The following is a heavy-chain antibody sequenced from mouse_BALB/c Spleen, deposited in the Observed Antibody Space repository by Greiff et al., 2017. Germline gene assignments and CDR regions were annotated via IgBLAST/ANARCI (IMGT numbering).Heavy chain of an antibody. J-gene: IGHJ3*01. D-gene: IGHD1-1*01. CDR2: IDPANGNT. V-gene: IGHV14-3*02. Sequence: EVQLQQSGAELVKPGASVTLSCTASGFNIKDTYMHWVKQRPEQGLEWIGRIDPANGNTKYAPKFQGKATITADTSSNTSYLQLSSLTSEDTAVYSCARYSSYLAWFAYWGQGTLVTVSA. CDR1: GFNIKDTY. CDR3: ARYSSYLAWFAY.